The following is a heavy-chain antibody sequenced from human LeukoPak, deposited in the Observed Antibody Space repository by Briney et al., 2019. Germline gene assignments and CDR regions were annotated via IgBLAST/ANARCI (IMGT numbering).Heavy chain of an antibody. CDR3: ASLYGDYVASDY. CDR1: GYTFTVYY. V-gene: IGHV1-2*02. Sequence: VPSVKVSCKASGYTFTVYYMHWVRQAPGQGLEWMGWINPNSGGTNYAQKFLGRVTMTRDTSISTAYMELSRLRSADTAVYYCASLYGDYVASDYWGEGTLVTVSS. J-gene: IGHJ4*02. CDR2: INPNSGGT. D-gene: IGHD4-17*01.